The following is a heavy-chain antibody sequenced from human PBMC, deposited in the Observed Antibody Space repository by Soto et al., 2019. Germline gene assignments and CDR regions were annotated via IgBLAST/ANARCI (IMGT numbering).Heavy chain of an antibody. Sequence: LSLTCTVSGGSISSGGYYWSWIRQHPGKGLEWIGYIYYSGSTYYNPSLKSRVTISVDTSKNQFSLKLSSVTAADTAVYYCVRDGFMVRGVIPYGMDVWGQGTTVTVSS. V-gene: IGHV4-31*03. J-gene: IGHJ6*02. CDR2: IYYSGST. CDR1: GGSISSGGYY. D-gene: IGHD3-10*01. CDR3: VRDGFMVRGVIPYGMDV.